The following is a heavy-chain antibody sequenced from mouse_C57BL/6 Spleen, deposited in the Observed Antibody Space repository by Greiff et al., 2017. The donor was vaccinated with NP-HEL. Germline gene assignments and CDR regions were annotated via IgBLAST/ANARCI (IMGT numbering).Heavy chain of an antibody. V-gene: IGHV5-6*02. CDR1: GFTFSSYG. Sequence: DVMLVESGGDLVKPGGSLKLSCAASGFTFSSYGMSWVRQTPDKRLEWVATISSGGSYTYYPDSVKGRFTISRDNAKNTLYLQMSSLKSEDTAMYYCARPDYYGSSPAWFAYWGQGTLVTVSA. D-gene: IGHD1-1*01. CDR3: ARPDYYGSSPAWFAY. CDR2: ISSGGSYT. J-gene: IGHJ3*01.